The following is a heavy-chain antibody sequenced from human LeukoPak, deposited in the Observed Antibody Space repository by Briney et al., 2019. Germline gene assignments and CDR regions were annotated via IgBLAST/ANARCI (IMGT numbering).Heavy chain of an antibody. CDR2: INPNSGGT. J-gene: IGHJ4*02. CDR1: GYTFTGYY. V-gene: IGHV1-2*02. CDR3: ARSYYDTSGYQLDY. Sequence: ASVKVSCKASGYTFTGYYMHWVRQAPGQGLEWMGWINPNSGGTNYAQKFQGRVTMTRDTSTSTVYMELSSLRSGDTAVYYCARSYYDTSGYQLDYWGQGPLVTVSS. D-gene: IGHD3-22*01.